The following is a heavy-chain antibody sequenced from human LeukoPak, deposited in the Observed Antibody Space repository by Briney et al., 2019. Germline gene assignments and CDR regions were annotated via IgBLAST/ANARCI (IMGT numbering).Heavy chain of an antibody. Sequence: PGGSLRLSCAASGFTVSSNYMSWVRQAPGKGLEWVSVIYSGGSTYYADSVKGRFTISRDNSKNTLYLQMNSLRAEDTAVYYCARDPNPAVAGSIDYWGQGTLVTVSS. CDR2: IYSGGST. J-gene: IGHJ4*02. D-gene: IGHD6-19*01. CDR1: GFTVSSNY. V-gene: IGHV3-66*01. CDR3: ARDPNPAVAGSIDY.